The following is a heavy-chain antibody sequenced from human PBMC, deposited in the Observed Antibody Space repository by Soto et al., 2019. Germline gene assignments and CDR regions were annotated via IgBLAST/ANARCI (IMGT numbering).Heavy chain of an antibody. V-gene: IGHV2-26*01. D-gene: IGHD3-22*01. CDR2: IFSNDEK. CDR1: GVSLSNARMG. J-gene: IGHJ4*02. Sequence: SGPTLVNPTETLTLTCTVSGVSLSNARMGVSWIRQPPGKALEWLAHIFSNDEKSYSTSLKSRLTISKDTSKSQVVLTMTNMDPVDTATYYCARMLLGSGYYLRYDYWGQGTLVTVSS. CDR3: ARMLLGSGYYLRYDY.